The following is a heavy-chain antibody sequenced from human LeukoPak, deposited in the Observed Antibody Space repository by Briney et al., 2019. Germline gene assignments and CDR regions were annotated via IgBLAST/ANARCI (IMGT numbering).Heavy chain of an antibody. D-gene: IGHD5-12*01. CDR3: ARNIVATIFNWFDP. CDR1: GGTFSSYA. V-gene: IGHV1-69*13. Sequence: SVKVSCKASGGTFSSYAISWVRQAPGQGLEWMGGIIPIFGTANYAQKFQGRVTITADESTSTAYVELSSLRSEDTAVYYCARNIVATIFNWFDPWGQGTLVTVSS. J-gene: IGHJ5*02. CDR2: IIPIFGTA.